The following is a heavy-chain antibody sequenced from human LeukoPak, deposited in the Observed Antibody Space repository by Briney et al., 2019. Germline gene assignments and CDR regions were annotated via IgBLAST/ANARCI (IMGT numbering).Heavy chain of an antibody. Sequence: SETLSLTCALYGGSPSGYSWSWIRQPPGKGREWIGEINHIGRTNYNTPLKSRVPLPVDTSKNQFSLKLSSVTAADTAVYYCARGLAGIAAAGTIFDYWGQGTLVTVSS. CDR3: ARGLAGIAAAGTIFDY. J-gene: IGHJ4*02. V-gene: IGHV4-34*01. CDR2: INHIGRT. D-gene: IGHD6-13*01. CDR1: GGSPSGYS.